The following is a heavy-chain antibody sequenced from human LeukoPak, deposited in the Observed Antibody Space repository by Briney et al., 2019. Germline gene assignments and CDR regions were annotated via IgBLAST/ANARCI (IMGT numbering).Heavy chain of an antibody. CDR3: ARASRDGYNDWFDP. J-gene: IGHJ5*02. Sequence: SSVKVSFKASGGTFISYAISWVRQAPGQGLEWMGGIIPIFVTANYAQKLQGRVTITADESTSTAYMELSSLRSEDTAVYYCARASRDGYNDWFDPWGQGTLVTVSS. CDR2: IIPIFVTA. CDR1: GGTFISYA. V-gene: IGHV1-69*01. D-gene: IGHD5-24*01.